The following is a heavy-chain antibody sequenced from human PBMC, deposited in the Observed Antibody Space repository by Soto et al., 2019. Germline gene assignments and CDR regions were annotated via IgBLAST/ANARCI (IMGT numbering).Heavy chain of an antibody. V-gene: IGHV4-61*08. D-gene: IGHD3-10*01. J-gene: IGHJ4*02. CDR2: IYYSGST. CDR1: GGSISSGDYY. CDR3: ARDFGSGNDY. Sequence: SETLSLTCTVSGGSISSGDYYWSWIRQPPGKGLEWIGYIYYSGSTNYNPSLKSRVTISVDTSKNQFSLKLSSVTAADTAVYYCARDFGSGNDYWGQGTLVTVSS.